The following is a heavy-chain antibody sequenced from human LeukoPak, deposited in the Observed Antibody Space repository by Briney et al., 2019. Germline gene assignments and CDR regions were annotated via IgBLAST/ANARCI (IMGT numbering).Heavy chain of an antibody. CDR3: ARDLSGYDDFDY. CDR1: GFTFSSYA. CDR2: LSGSGGST. V-gene: IGHV3-23*01. J-gene: IGHJ4*02. Sequence: GGSLRLSCAASGFTFSSYAMSWVRQAPGKGLEWVSALSGSGGSTYYADSVKGRFTISRDNSKNTVYLQMNSLRAEDTAVYYCARDLSGYDDFDYWGQGTLVTVSS. D-gene: IGHD5-12*01.